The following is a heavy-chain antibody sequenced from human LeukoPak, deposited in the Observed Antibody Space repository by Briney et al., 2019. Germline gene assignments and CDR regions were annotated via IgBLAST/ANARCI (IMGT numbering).Heavy chain of an antibody. J-gene: IGHJ4*02. Sequence: GGSLRLSCAASGFTLSSYAMSWVRQAPGKGLEWVSVISGTGGSTYYADSVKGRFTISRDNSKNTLYLQMNSLEAGDTAVYYCAKLVTYYYDSSDRYFDYWGQGTLVTVSS. V-gene: IGHV3-23*01. CDR2: ISGTGGST. D-gene: IGHD3-22*01. CDR1: GFTLSSYA. CDR3: AKLVTYYYDSSDRYFDY.